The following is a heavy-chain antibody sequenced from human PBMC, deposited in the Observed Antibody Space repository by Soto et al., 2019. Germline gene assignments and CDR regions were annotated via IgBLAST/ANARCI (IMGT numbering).Heavy chain of an antibody. V-gene: IGHV3-33*01. CDR3: VRDPYLPTAGRLASLHY. CDR1: GFSFRRYA. Sequence: GGSLRLSSAASGFSFRRYAMHWVRQPPGKGVEWVAVIWYDGVNKDYADSVKGRFTISRDNSNNALYVQMNSLKAGDTGVYYCVRDPYLPTAGRLASLHYWGPGTLVTVSS. D-gene: IGHD1-1*01. CDR2: IWYDGVNK. J-gene: IGHJ4*02.